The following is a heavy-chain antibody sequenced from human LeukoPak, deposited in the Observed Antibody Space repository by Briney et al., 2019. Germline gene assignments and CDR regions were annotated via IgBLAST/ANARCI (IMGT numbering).Heavy chain of an antibody. CDR2: SYPGHSDT. Sequence: GESLHISSHGSGFGFTSYWISWVRPVSGKGRGWREISYPGHSDTRYSASFQGQVNISADKSISTAYLQWSSLKASDTAMYYCARRLDDGFDIWGQGTMVTVSS. J-gene: IGHJ3*02. V-gene: IGHV5-51*01. D-gene: IGHD6-19*01. CDR3: ARRLDDGFDI. CDR1: GFGFTSYW.